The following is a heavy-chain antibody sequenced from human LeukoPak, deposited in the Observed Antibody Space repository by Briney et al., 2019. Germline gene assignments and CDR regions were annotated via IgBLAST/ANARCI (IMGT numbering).Heavy chain of an antibody. CDR2: ISAYNGNT. CDR1: GYTFTSYY. Sequence: ASVKVSCKASGYTFTSYYMHWVRQAPGQGLEWMGWISAYNGNTNYAQKLQGRVTMTTDTSTSTAYMELRSLRSDDTAVYYCARGAVDYGDYDVPFDYWGQGTLVTVSS. CDR3: ARGAVDYGDYDVPFDY. J-gene: IGHJ4*02. D-gene: IGHD4-17*01. V-gene: IGHV1-18*04.